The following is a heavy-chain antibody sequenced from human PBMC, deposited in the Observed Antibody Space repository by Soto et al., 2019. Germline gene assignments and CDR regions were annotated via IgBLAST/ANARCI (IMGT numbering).Heavy chain of an antibody. J-gene: IGHJ1*01. Sequence: PGGSLRLSCAASGFTFSSYGMHWVRQAPGKGLEWVAVISYDGSNKYYADSVKGRFTISRDNSKNTLYLQMNSLRAEDTAVYYCAKSHYDSSGYPVVEWFQHWGQGTLVTVSS. CDR1: GFTFSSYG. CDR2: ISYDGSNK. CDR3: AKSHYDSSGYPVVEWFQH. V-gene: IGHV3-30*18. D-gene: IGHD3-22*01.